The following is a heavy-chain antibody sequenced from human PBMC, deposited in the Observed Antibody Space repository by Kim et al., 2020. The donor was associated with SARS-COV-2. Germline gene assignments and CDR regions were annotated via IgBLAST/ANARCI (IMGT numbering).Heavy chain of an antibody. CDR2: VYYNGNT. CDR1: GGSISNYY. D-gene: IGHD6-25*01. J-gene: IGHJ3*01. CDR3: ARGSDYPSPHNAFAP. V-gene: IGHV4-59*01. Sequence: SETLSLTCIVSGGSISNYYWSWIRQPPGKGLEWIGHVYYNGNTKYNPSLNSRVIILVDTSKNQLSLHLSSVTAVDTAVYFCARGSDYPSPHNAFAPWGPG.